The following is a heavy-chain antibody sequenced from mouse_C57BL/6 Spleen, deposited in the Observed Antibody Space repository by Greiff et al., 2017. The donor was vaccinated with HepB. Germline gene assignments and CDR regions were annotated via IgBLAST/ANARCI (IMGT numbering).Heavy chain of an antibody. CDR1: GFTFSSYG. D-gene: IGHD1-2*01. CDR3: ERRGTTAYFDY. Sequence: EVMLVESGGDLVKPGGSLKLSCAASGFTFSSYGMSWVRQTPDKRLEWVATISSGGSYTYYPDSVKGRFTISRDNAKNTLYLQMSSLKSGDTAMYYCERRGTTAYFDYWGQGTTLTVSS. CDR2: ISSGGSYT. V-gene: IGHV5-6*02. J-gene: IGHJ2*01.